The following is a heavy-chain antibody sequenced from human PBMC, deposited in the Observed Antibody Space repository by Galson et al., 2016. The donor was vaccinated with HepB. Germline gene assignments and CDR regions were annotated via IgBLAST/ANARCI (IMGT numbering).Heavy chain of an antibody. CDR1: GFAFDEYA. J-gene: IGHJ4*02. V-gene: IGHV3-9*01. CDR3: VKDRRVTTGVFES. Sequence: SLRLSCAASGFAFDEYALHWVRQGPGKGLEWVSGISWDSETIDYVDSVRGRFRISRDNAEKPLFLQMNSLRQEDTGVYYCVKDRRVTTGVFESWGQGTLVVVSS. D-gene: IGHD4-23*01. CDR2: ISWDSETI.